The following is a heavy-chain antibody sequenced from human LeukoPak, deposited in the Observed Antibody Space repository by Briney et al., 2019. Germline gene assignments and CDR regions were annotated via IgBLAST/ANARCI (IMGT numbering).Heavy chain of an antibody. V-gene: IGHV4-59*01. CDR1: GGSISSYY. CDR3: ARGGGSYYASFDY. Sequence: SETLSLTCTVSGGSISSYYWSWIRQPPGKGLEWIGYIYYSGSTNYNPSLKSRVTISVDTSKNQFSLKLSSVTAADTAVYYCARGGGSYYASFDYWGQGTLVTVSS. J-gene: IGHJ4*02. CDR2: IYYSGST. D-gene: IGHD1-26*01.